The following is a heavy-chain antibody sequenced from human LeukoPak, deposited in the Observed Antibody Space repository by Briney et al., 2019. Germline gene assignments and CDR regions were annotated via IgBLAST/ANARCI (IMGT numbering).Heavy chain of an antibody. D-gene: IGHD2-15*01. CDR3: ARAGIVGDAFDI. V-gene: IGHV4-59*01. Sequence: SETLSLTCTVSGDSIGSYYWSWIRQPPGKGLEWIGYIYFTGSTNYNPSLKSRVIMSVDTSKNQFSLKVTSVNVADTAVYYCARAGIVGDAFDIWGQGTMVTVSS. J-gene: IGHJ3*02. CDR2: IYFTGST. CDR1: GDSIGSYY.